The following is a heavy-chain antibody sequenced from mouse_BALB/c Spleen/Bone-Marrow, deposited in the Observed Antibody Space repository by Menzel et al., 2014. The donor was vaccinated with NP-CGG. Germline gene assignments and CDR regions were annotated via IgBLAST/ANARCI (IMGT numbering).Heavy chain of an antibody. Sequence: VQLQESGPGLVQPSQSLSITCTVSGFSLTSYGVHWVRQSPGKGLEWLGVIWSGGSTDYNAAFISRLSISKDNSKSQVFFKMNSLQADDTAIYYCARNPPPYRLYAMDYWGQGTSVTVSS. V-gene: IGHV2-4-1*01. CDR2: IWSGGST. D-gene: IGHD2-14*01. CDR1: GFSLTSYG. J-gene: IGHJ4*01. CDR3: ARNPPPYRLYAMDY.